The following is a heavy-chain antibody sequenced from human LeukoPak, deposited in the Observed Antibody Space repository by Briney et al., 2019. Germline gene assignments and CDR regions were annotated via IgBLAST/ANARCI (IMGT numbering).Heavy chain of an antibody. CDR2: ISSSSYI. CDR3: TRAPVISGPYGSGTYYLDV. Sequence: GGSLRLSCAASGFTFSSYSMNWVRQAPGKGLEWVSSISSSSYIYYADSVKGRFTISRDNAKNSLYLQMNSLRPEDSAIYYCTRAPVISGPYGSGTYYLDVWGEGTTVTVSS. CDR1: GFTFSSYS. J-gene: IGHJ6*03. V-gene: IGHV3-21*01. D-gene: IGHD3-10*01.